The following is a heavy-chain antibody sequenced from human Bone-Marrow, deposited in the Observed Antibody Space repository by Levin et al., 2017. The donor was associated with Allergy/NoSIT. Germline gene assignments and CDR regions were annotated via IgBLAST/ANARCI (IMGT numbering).Heavy chain of an antibody. CDR2: IYSDDFGGDT. J-gene: IGHJ2*01. CDR3: AKCSGWYGKGFFDL. Sequence: GESLKISCAASGFTVNSQYMSWVRQAPGKGLEWVSVIYSDDFGGDTKYIESVKGRFTISRDTSKNTLYLQMNSLRVEDTAVYYCAKCSGWYGKGFFDLWGRGTLVTVSS. V-gene: IGHV3-53*01. D-gene: IGHD6-19*01. CDR1: GFTVNSQY.